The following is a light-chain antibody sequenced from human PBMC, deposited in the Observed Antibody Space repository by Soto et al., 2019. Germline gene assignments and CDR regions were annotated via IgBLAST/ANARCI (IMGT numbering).Light chain of an antibody. Sequence: DIQLTQSPSSLSASVGDRVTISCRASQKIYNYVNWYQLKPGKAPKLLIFASSTLQSGVPSRFSGSGSGADFSLTISSLQPEDFATYYCQQSYSNILSFGGGTRVEL. CDR2: ASS. J-gene: IGKJ4*01. CDR1: QKIYNY. V-gene: IGKV1-39*01. CDR3: QQSYSNILS.